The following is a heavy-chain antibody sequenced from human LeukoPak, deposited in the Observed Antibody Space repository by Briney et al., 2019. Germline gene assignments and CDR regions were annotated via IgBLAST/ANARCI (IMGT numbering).Heavy chain of an antibody. J-gene: IGHJ4*02. V-gene: IGHV3-23*01. CDR3: AKGSHPILRYFDWLLSAWLDY. Sequence: PGGSLRLSCAASGFTFSNYGMNWVRQAPGKGLQWVSAISNSGDHTYYADSVRGRFTISRDNSKNTLYLQMNTLRAEDTAVYYCAKGSHPILRYFDWLLSAWLDYWGQGTLVTVSS. D-gene: IGHD3-9*01. CDR1: GFTFSNYG. CDR2: ISNSGDHT.